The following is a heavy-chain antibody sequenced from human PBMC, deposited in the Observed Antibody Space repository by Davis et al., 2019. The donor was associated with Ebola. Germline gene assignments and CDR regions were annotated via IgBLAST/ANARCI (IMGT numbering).Heavy chain of an antibody. CDR2: ISSSSSTI. D-gene: IGHD6-19*01. V-gene: IGHV3-11*01. J-gene: IGHJ4*02. CDR1: GFTFSDYY. Sequence: GGSLRLSCAASGFTFSDYYMSWIRQAPGKGLEWVSYISSSSSTIYYADSVKGRFTISRDNSKNTLYLQMNSLRAEDTAVYYCAKVHSSGWYYFDYWGQGTLVTVSS. CDR3: AKVHSSGWYYFDY.